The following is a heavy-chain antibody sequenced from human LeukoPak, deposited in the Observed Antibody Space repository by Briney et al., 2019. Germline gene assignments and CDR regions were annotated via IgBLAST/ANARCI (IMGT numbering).Heavy chain of an antibody. V-gene: IGHV5-51*01. CDR1: GYSFTSYW. CDR3: ARARITIFGVPTYFDY. J-gene: IGHJ4*02. D-gene: IGHD3-3*01. Sequence: GESLKTSCKGSGYSFTSYWIGWVRQMPGKGLEWMGIIYPGDSDTRYSPSFQGQVTISADKSISTAYLQWSSLKASDTAMYYCARARITIFGVPTYFDYWGQGTPVTVSS. CDR2: IYPGDSDT.